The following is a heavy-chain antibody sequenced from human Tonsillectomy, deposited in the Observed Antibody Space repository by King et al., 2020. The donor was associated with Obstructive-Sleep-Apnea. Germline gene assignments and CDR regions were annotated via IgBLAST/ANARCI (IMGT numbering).Heavy chain of an antibody. CDR1: GFTFSSYD. Sequence: VQLVESGGGLVQPGGSLRLSCAASGFTFSSYDMHWVRQATGKGLEWVSAIGTAGDTYYPGSVKGRFTISRENAKNSLYLQMNSLSAGDTAVYYCARDLLVAYCSGGSCYSDYYYGMDVWGQGTTVTVSS. V-gene: IGHV3-13*04. J-gene: IGHJ6*02. CDR2: IGTAGDT. D-gene: IGHD2-15*01. CDR3: ARDLLVAYCSGGSCYSDYYYGMDV.